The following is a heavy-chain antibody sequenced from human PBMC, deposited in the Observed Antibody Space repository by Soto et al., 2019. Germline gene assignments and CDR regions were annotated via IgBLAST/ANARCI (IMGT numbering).Heavy chain of an antibody. D-gene: IGHD3-3*01. CDR2: ISSSSSYI. J-gene: IGHJ6*02. Sequence: EVQLVESGGGLVKPGGSLRLSCAASGFTFSSYSMNWVRQAPGKGLEWVSSISSSSSYIYYADSVKGRFTISRDNAKNSLYLQMNSLRAEDTAVYYCARYHRAPRGKIDYDFWSGPQAGDYYYYGMDVWGQGTTVTVSS. CDR1: GFTFSSYS. V-gene: IGHV3-21*01. CDR3: ARYHRAPRGKIDYDFWSGPQAGDYYYYGMDV.